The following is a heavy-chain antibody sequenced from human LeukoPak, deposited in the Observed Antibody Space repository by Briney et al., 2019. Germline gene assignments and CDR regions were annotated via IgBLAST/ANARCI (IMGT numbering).Heavy chain of an antibody. Sequence: SETLSLTCAVSGGSISSYYWSWIRQPPGKGLEWIGYIYYTGSTNHNPSLKSRVTISVDTSKNQFSLKLSSVTAADTAVYYCASGRGWFDPWGQGTLVTVSS. J-gene: IGHJ5*02. CDR1: GGSISSYY. CDR2: IYYTGST. D-gene: IGHD3-10*01. V-gene: IGHV4-59*12. CDR3: ASGRGWFDP.